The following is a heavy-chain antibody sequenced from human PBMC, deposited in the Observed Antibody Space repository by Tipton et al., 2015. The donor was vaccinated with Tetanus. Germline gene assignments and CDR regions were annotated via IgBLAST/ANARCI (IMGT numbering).Heavy chain of an antibody. D-gene: IGHD6-19*01. V-gene: IGHV1-46*03. Sequence: GPEVKKPGASVRVSCKASGYTFTSYYMHWVRQAPGQGLEWMGIINPSGGSTSYAQKFQGRVTMTRDTSTSTVYMELSSLRSEDSAVYYCARSSVAGESTWCPCDGWGQGTLVTVSS. CDR3: ARSSVAGESTWCPCDG. CDR2: INPSGGST. CDR1: GYTFTSYY. J-gene: IGHJ4*02.